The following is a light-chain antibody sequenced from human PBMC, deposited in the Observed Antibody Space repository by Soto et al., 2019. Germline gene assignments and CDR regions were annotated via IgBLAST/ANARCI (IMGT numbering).Light chain of an antibody. V-gene: IGKV3-20*01. J-gene: IGKJ5*01. Sequence: IVLTQSPGTLSLSPGERATLSCRASQPITSRYLAWYQHQPGQAPRLLIYRTFARAPGIPDRFSGGGSGIDFTLTISRLEREDFAVYYCQQYDTSPPTFGQGTRLDIK. CDR2: RTF. CDR3: QQYDTSPPT. CDR1: QPITSRY.